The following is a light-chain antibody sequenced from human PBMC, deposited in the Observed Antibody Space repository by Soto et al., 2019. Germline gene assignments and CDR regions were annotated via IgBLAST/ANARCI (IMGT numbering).Light chain of an antibody. CDR3: QQYGRSPTT. J-gene: IGKJ1*01. V-gene: IGKV3-20*01. CDR1: QSVDSTY. CDR2: ATA. Sequence: EIVLTQSPGTLSLSPGERATLSCRASQSVDSTYLAWYQQKPDQSPRLLIYATATRAAGIPDRFSGSGSGTDFTLTISRLEPEDFAVYHCQQYGRSPTTFGQGTKVDI.